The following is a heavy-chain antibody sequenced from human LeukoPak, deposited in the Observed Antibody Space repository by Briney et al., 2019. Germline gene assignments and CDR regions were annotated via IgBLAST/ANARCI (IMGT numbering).Heavy chain of an antibody. V-gene: IGHV4-34*01. Sequence: SETLSLTCAVYGGSFSGYYWSWIRQPPGKGLEWIGEINHSGSTNYNPSLKSRVTISVDTSKNQFSLKLSSVTAADTAVYYCARVIAAAGIRYFDYWGQGTLVTVSS. J-gene: IGHJ4*02. CDR2: INHSGST. CDR3: ARVIAAAGIRYFDY. D-gene: IGHD6-13*01. CDR1: GGSFSGYY.